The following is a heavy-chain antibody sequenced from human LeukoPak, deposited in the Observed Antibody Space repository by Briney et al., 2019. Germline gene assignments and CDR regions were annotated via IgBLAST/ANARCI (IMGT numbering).Heavy chain of an antibody. D-gene: IGHD1-26*01. Sequence: PGGSLRLSCAASGFTVSSNYMSWVRQAPGKGLEWVSVIYSGGSTYYADSVKGRFTISRDNAKNSLYLQMNSLRAEDTALYHCARVVGATLYYFDYWGQGTLVTVSS. V-gene: IGHV3-53*01. CDR1: GFTVSSNY. CDR2: IYSGGST. J-gene: IGHJ4*02. CDR3: ARVVGATLYYFDY.